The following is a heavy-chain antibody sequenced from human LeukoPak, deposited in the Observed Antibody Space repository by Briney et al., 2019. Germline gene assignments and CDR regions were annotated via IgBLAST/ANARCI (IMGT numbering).Heavy chain of an antibody. V-gene: IGHV3-30*18. D-gene: IGHD5-18*01. CDR1: GFTVSSNY. Sequence: PGGSLRLSCAASGFTVSSNYMSWVRQAPGKGLEWVAVISYDGSNKYYADSVKGRFTISRDNSKNTLYLQMNSLRAEDTAVYYCAKVAMVRYRGNYFDYWGQGTLVTVSS. CDR3: AKVAMVRYRGNYFDY. J-gene: IGHJ4*02. CDR2: ISYDGSNK.